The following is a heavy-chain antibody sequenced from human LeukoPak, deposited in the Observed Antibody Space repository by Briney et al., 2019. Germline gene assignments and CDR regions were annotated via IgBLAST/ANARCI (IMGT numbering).Heavy chain of an antibody. Sequence: ASVKVSCKASGYTFTRYAMHWVRQAPGQRLEWMGWINAGNGNTKYSQEFQGRVTITRDTSASTAYMELSSLRSEDMAVYYCAREDTFYLADGHYYYYMDVWGKGTTVTVSS. CDR3: AREDTFYLADGHYYYYMDV. CDR2: INAGNGNT. V-gene: IGHV1-3*03. D-gene: IGHD3-16*01. CDR1: GYTFTRYA. J-gene: IGHJ6*03.